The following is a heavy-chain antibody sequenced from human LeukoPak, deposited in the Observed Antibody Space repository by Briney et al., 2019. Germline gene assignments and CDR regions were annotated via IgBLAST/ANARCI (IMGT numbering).Heavy chain of an antibody. J-gene: IGHJ4*02. D-gene: IGHD2-15*01. CDR1: GYSFTGHY. CDR2: INPKSGGT. Sequence: GASVKVSCKASGYSFTGHYMHWVRQAPGQGLEWMGWINPKSGGTNYAQKFQGRVTMTRDTSISTAYMELSRLRSDDTAVYYCARDRCSGGSCYSSGYWGQGTLVTVSS. V-gene: IGHV1-2*02. CDR3: ARDRCSGGSCYSSGY.